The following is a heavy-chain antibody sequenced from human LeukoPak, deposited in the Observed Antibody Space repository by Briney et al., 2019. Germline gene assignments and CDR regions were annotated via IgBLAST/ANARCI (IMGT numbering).Heavy chain of an antibody. D-gene: IGHD6-13*01. CDR2: INPNSGGT. Sequence: ASVKVSCKASGYTFTSYDINWMRQAPGQGLEWMGWINPNSGGTNYAQKFQGRVTMTRDTSISTAYMELSRLRSDDTAVYYCARALKGLWYSSSWYWAYWGQGTLVTVSS. CDR3: ARALKGLWYSSSWYWAY. CDR1: GYTFTSYD. V-gene: IGHV1-2*02. J-gene: IGHJ4*02.